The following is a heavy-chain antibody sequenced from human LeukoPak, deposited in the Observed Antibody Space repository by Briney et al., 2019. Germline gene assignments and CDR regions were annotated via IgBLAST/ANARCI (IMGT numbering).Heavy chain of an antibody. Sequence: SETLSLTCAVYGGSFSGYYWSWIRQPPGKGLEWIGEINHSGSTNYSPSLKSRVTISVDTSKNQFSLKLSSVTAADTAVYYCARATWLRFSDYCGQGTLVTVSS. J-gene: IGHJ4*02. CDR1: GGSFSGYY. CDR3: ARATWLRFSDY. D-gene: IGHD5-12*01. CDR2: INHSGST. V-gene: IGHV4-34*01.